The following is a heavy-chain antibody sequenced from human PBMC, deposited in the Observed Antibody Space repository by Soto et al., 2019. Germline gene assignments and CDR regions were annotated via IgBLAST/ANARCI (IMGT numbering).Heavy chain of an antibody. CDR3: ARAVAVPADFDY. D-gene: IGHD6-19*01. Sequence: ASVKVSCKASGYTYTGYAMHWVRQAPGQRLEWMGWINAGNGNTKYSQKFQGRVTITRDTSASAAYMELSSLSSEDTAVYYCARAVAVPADFDYWGQGTLVTVSS. CDR2: INAGNGNT. CDR1: GYTYTGYA. V-gene: IGHV1-3*01. J-gene: IGHJ4*02.